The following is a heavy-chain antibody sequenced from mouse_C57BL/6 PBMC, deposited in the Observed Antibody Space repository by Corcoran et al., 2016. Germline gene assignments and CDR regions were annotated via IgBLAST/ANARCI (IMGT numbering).Heavy chain of an antibody. Sequence: EVQLQQSGPELVKPGASVKIPCKASGYTFTDYNMDWVKQSHGKSLEWIGDINPNNGGTIYNQKFKGKATLTVDKSSSTAYMELRSLTSEDTAVYYCARILATYYDAMDYWGQGTSVTVSS. CDR2: INPNNGGT. CDR3: ARILATYYDAMDY. J-gene: IGHJ4*01. CDR1: GYTFTDYN. V-gene: IGHV1-18*01. D-gene: IGHD2-10*02.